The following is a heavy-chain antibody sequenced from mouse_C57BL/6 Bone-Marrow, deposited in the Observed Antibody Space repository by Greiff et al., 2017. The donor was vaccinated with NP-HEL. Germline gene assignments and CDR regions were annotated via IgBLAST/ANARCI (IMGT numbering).Heavy chain of an antibody. CDR3: ARGLRYLGTWFAY. V-gene: IGHV1-64*01. Sequence: QVQLKQPGAELVKPGASVKLSCKASGYTFTSYWMHWVKQRPGQGLEWIGMIHPNSGSTNYIEKFKRKAKLTVDKSSSPAYMPLSSLTSDDSAVYYCARGLRYLGTWFAYWGQGTLVTVSA. D-gene: IGHD1-1*01. J-gene: IGHJ3*01. CDR2: IHPNSGST. CDR1: GYTFTSYW.